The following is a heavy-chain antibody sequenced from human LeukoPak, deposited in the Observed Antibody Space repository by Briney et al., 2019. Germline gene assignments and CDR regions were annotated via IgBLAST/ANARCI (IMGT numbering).Heavy chain of an antibody. CDR2: IRSKANGYTT. J-gene: IGHJ3*02. CDR3: TRLGGGDAFDI. Sequence: GGSLRLSCAASGFSFSGSALHWVRQAPGKGLEWVGRIRSKANGYTTAYGASMKGRFTISRDDSKRTAYVQMNSLKIKDTAVYYCTRLGGGDAFDIWGPGTMVTVSS. CDR1: GFSFSGSA. V-gene: IGHV3-73*01.